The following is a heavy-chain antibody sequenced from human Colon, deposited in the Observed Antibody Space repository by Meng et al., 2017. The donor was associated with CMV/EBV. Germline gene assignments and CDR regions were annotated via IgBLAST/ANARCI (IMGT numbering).Heavy chain of an antibody. J-gene: IGHJ4*02. CDR1: GYVFDLYG. D-gene: IGHD6-6*01. V-gene: IGHV1-18*01. CDR2: ISADKRYT. Sequence: QVQLVQSGAEVKKPGASVKVSCKTSGYVFDLYGISWVRQAPGQGLEWMGWISADKRYTSYAQNLQGRVTMTTDASTSTAYMKLRGLRSNDTAVYYCARVYEYSSSWGSDYWGQGTLVTVSS. CDR3: ARVYEYSSSWGSDY.